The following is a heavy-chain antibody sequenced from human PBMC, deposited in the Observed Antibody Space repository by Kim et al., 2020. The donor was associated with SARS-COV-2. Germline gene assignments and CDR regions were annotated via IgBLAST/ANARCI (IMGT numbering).Heavy chain of an antibody. CDR2: TYYRSKWYN. J-gene: IGHJ6*02. CDR3: ARDPNSSGWSYYYGMDV. Sequence: SQTLSLPCAISGDSVSSNSAAWNWIRQSPSRGLEWLGRTYYRSKWYNDYAVSVKSRITINPDTSKNQFSLQLNSVTPEDTAVYYCARDPNSSGWSYYYGMDVWGQGTTVTVSS. V-gene: IGHV6-1*01. D-gene: IGHD6-19*01. CDR1: GDSVSSNSAA.